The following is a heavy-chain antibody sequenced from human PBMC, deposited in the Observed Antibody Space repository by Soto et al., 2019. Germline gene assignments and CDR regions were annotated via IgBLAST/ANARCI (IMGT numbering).Heavy chain of an antibody. J-gene: IGHJ6*02. CDR1: GGTFSSYT. V-gene: IGHV1-69*02. D-gene: IGHD1-26*01. CDR3: ATPWSHTYYYYGMDV. CDR2: IIPILGIA. Sequence: SVKVSCKASGGTFSSYTISWARQAPGQGLEWMGRIIPILGIANYAQKFQGRVTMTEDKSTSTAYMELSSLRSEDTAVYYCATPWSHTYYYYGMDVWGQGTTVTVSS.